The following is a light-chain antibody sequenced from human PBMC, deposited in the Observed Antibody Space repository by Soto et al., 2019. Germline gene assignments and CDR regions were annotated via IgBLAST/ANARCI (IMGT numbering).Light chain of an antibody. CDR3: MQGTHWPIT. CDR1: QSLVHSDGIAY. J-gene: IGKJ5*01. Sequence: DVVITQSPLSLPVTLGQPASISCRSSQSLVHSDGIAYFSWFQQRPGRSPRRLIYKVSNRDSGVPARFSGSGSGTDFALKISRVEAEDVGVYYCMQGTHWPITFGQGTRL. CDR2: KVS. V-gene: IGKV2-30*02.